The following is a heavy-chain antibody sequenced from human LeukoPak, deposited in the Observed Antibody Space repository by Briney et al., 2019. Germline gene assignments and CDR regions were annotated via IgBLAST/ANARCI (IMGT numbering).Heavy chain of an antibody. CDR3: ARDGTGIAVAGTFDY. J-gene: IGHJ4*02. V-gene: IGHV4-59*01. D-gene: IGHD6-19*01. Sequence: PSETLSLTCTVSGGSISSYYWSWIRQPPGKGLEWIGYLYYSGSTNYNPSLKSRVTISVDTSKNQFSLKLTSVTAADTAVYYCARDGTGIAVAGTFDYWGQGTPVTVSS. CDR2: LYYSGST. CDR1: GGSISSYY.